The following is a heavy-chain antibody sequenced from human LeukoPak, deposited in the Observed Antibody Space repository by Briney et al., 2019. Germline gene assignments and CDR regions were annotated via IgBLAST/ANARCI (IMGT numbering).Heavy chain of an antibody. Sequence: PGGSLRLSCAVSGFTVSNNYMSWVRQAPGKGLEWVSLIYSGGSTYYADSVKGRFTISRDNSKNTLYLQMNSLRAEDTAVYYCARVFRPSLTVFIIRGAFDIWGQGTMVTVSS. J-gene: IGHJ3*02. CDR3: ARVFRPSLTVFIIRGAFDI. CDR2: IYSGGST. CDR1: GFTVSNNY. V-gene: IGHV3-53*01. D-gene: IGHD3-3*01.